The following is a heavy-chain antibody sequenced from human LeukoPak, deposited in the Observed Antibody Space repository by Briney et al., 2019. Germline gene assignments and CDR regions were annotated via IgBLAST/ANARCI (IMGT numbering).Heavy chain of an antibody. D-gene: IGHD2-15*01. Sequence: SETLSLTRTVSGGSFSSVDYYWSWIRQPPGKGLEWIGYVYYTGRTYYNPSLMSRTTMSVDTSQNQFSLRLNSVTAADTAVYYCARVPCSGGSCYSEFDFWGQGTLVTVSS. J-gene: IGHJ4*02. V-gene: IGHV4-30-4*01. CDR2: VYYTGRT. CDR3: ARVPCSGGSCYSEFDF. CDR1: GGSFSSVDYY.